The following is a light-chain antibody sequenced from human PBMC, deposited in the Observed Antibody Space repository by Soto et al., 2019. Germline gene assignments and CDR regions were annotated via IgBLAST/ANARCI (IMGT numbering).Light chain of an antibody. Sequence: IVLTQSPGTLSLSPGERVTLSCRASQSVTTRLAWYQHKPGQAPTLLMSGASNRASGVPVRFSGSGSGTDFTLTITRLEPEDFALYYCQQYGGPPITFGLGTRLEIK. J-gene: IGKJ5*01. CDR2: GAS. CDR1: QSVTTR. CDR3: QQYGGPPIT. V-gene: IGKV3-20*01.